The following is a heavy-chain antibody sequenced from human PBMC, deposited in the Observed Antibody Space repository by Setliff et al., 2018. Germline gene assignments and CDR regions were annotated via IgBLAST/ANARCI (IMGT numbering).Heavy chain of an antibody. CDR2: ISYDGINK. D-gene: IGHD3-3*01. CDR1: GFTSSMYG. V-gene: IGHV3-30*03. J-gene: IGHJ4*02. Sequence: GGSLRLSCAASGFTSSMYGVHWVRQAPGKGLEWVAVISYDGINKYYADSVKGRFTISRDNSKNTLYLQMNSLRPEDTAVYYCAGDKPLQHNYNFWSGYCPYWGQGTLVTVSS. CDR3: AGDKPLQHNYNFWSGYCPY.